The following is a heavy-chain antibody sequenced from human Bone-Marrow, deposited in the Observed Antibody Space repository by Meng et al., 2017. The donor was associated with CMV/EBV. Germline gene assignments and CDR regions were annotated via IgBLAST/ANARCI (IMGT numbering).Heavy chain of an antibody. CDR2: IGTAGET. J-gene: IGHJ4*02. CDR1: GFTFSSYD. V-gene: IGHV3-13*01. Sequence: GESQKISCAACGFTFSSYDMHWVRQATGKGLEWVSVIGTAGETYYSGSVKGRFTISRDNSKNTLYLQMNSLRAEDTAVYYCASSGWYSGGDYWGQGTLVTVSS. CDR3: ASSGWYSGGDY. D-gene: IGHD6-19*01.